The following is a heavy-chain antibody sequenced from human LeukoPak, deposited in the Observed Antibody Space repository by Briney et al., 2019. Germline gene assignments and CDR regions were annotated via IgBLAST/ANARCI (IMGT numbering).Heavy chain of an antibody. CDR3: ARANYYGSRSLDY. J-gene: IGHJ4*02. CDR2: IYTSGST. CDR1: GDSFSYFY. V-gene: IGHV4-4*08. D-gene: IGHD3-10*01. Sequence: PSETLSLTCTVSGDSFSYFYWSWIRQPPGKGLEWIGRIYTSGSTKYNPSLRSRVTISVDTSKSQFSLKLSSVTAADSAVYYCARANYYGSRSLDYWGQGTLVTVSS.